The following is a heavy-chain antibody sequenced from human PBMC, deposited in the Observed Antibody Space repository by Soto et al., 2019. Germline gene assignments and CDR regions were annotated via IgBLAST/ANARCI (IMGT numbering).Heavy chain of an antibody. D-gene: IGHD6-19*01. CDR3: ARGVAGSGFDL. V-gene: IGHV6-1*01. CDR1: GDSVSSNTAA. CDR2: TYYRSNWRH. Sequence: PTRSLTCAISGDSVSSNTAAWKWIRSSPSRGLEWLGRTYYRSNWRHDYAVSVKSRITVNPDTSKNHFSLQLNSVTPDGTAVYYCARGVAGSGFDLWGQRTLVTVSS. J-gene: IGHJ4*02.